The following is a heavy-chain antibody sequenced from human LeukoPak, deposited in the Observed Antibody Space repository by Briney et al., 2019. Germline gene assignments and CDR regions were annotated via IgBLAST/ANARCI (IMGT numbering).Heavy chain of an antibody. J-gene: IGHJ4*02. CDR3: ARDSSGIAAAGDDY. CDR2: INPNSGGT. V-gene: IGHV1-2*02. CDR1: GYTFTGYY. Sequence: GASVKVSCKASGYTFTGYYMHWVRQAPGQGLEWMGWINPNSGGTNYAQKFQGRVTMTRDTSISTAYMELSRLRSDDTAVYYCARDSSGIAAAGDDYWGQGTLVTVSS. D-gene: IGHD6-13*01.